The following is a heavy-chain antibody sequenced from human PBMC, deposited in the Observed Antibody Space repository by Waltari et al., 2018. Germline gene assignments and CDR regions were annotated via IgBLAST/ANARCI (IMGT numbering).Heavy chain of an antibody. J-gene: IGHJ4*02. Sequence: EVQLVESGGGLVQPGGSLRLSCAASGFSLTGYWMSWVRQAPGKGLEWVANKKQDGRETNYVDSVKGRFTISRDNAKNSLYLQMNSLRAEDTAVYYCARGRITIGPWGQGSLVTVSS. V-gene: IGHV3-7*01. D-gene: IGHD3-10*01. CDR2: KKQDGRET. CDR1: GFSLTGYW. CDR3: ARGRITIGP.